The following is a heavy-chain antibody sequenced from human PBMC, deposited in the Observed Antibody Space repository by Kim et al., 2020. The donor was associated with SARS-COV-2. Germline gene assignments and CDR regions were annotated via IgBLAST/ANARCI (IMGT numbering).Heavy chain of an antibody. CDR3: AVAYDISPHY. CDR2: DT. J-gene: IGHJ4*02. D-gene: IGHD3-9*01. V-gene: IGHV5-51*01. Sequence: DTRYSPSFQGQVTISADKSISTAYLQWSSLKASDTAMYYCAVAYDISPHYWGQGTLVTVSS.